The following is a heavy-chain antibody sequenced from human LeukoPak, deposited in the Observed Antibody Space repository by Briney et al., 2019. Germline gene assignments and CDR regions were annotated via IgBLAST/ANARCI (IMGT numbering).Heavy chain of an antibody. J-gene: IGHJ3*02. CDR3: ARGERLGYCSSTSCYDAFDI. CDR2: INPNSGGT. D-gene: IGHD2-2*01. V-gene: IGHV1-2*02. CDR1: GYTFTGYY. Sequence: ASVKVSCKASGYTFTGYYMHWVRQAPGQGLEWMGWINPNSGGTNYAQKFQGRVTMTRDTSISTAYMELSSLRSEDTAVYYCARGERLGYCSSTSCYDAFDIWGQGTMVTVSS.